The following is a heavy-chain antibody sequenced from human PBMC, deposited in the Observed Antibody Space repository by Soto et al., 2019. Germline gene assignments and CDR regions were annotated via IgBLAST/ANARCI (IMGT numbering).Heavy chain of an antibody. Sequence: QVQLQESGPGLVKPSETLSLTCTVSGDSVSSGSYYWTWIRQPPGKGLEWIGYLYYTGTTNYNPSLKSRVTMSLDTSSTQFSLRLSSVTAADTAVYFCARTFCSTTICQAHGMDVWGQGTSVTVSS. V-gene: IGHV4-61*01. CDR1: GDSVSSGSYY. J-gene: IGHJ6*02. D-gene: IGHD2-2*01. CDR3: ARTFCSTTICQAHGMDV. CDR2: LYYTGTT.